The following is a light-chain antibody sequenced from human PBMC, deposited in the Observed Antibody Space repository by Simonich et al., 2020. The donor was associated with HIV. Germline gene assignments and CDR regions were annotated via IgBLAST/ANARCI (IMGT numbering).Light chain of an antibody. J-gene: IGKJ2*01. Sequence: DIQMTQSPSSLSASVGDRVTITCRASQSIRTYLHWYQLKPGKAPKLLIYAASSLQRGVPSRFSGSGSGTEFTLTISSLQPEDFATYYCQQSYSIPYTFGQGTKLEIK. CDR3: QQSYSIPYT. CDR2: AAS. V-gene: IGKV1-39*01. CDR1: QSIRTY.